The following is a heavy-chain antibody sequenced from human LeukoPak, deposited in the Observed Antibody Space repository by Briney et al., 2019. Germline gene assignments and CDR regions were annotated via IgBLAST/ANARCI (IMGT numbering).Heavy chain of an antibody. J-gene: IGHJ5*01. CDR1: GFTFSTYS. D-gene: IGHD2-21*01. CDR2: ISSSGSLI. Sequence: GWSLRLSCAASGFTFSTYSMNWVRQAPGKGLEWVSYISSSGSLIHDSDSVKGRFTISRDNAKNTLYLQMNTLRADDTAVYYCVRGGIASTDDNWFDSWGQGTLVTVSS. CDR3: VRGGIASTDDNWFDS. V-gene: IGHV3-48*01.